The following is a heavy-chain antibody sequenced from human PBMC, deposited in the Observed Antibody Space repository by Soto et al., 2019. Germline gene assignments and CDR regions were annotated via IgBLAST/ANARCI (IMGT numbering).Heavy chain of an antibody. D-gene: IGHD2-15*01. CDR1: GYTFTSYA. CDR3: ARGPGGPDGPGNY. CDR2: INAGNGNT. J-gene: IGHJ4*02. Sequence: QVQLVQSGAEVKKPGASVKVSCKASGYTFTSYAMHWVRQSPGQRLEWMGWINAGNGNTKYSQKFQGRATITRDTSATTAYMGLSSLRCEDTAVYYCARGPGGPDGPGNYWGQETLVTVPS. V-gene: IGHV1-3*01.